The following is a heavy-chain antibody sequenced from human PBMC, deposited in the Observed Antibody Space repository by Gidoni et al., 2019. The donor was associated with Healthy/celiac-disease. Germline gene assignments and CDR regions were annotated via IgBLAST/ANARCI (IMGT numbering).Heavy chain of an antibody. J-gene: IGHJ4*02. V-gene: IGHV4-39*01. CDR2: IYYSGST. D-gene: IGHD3-22*01. CDR3: ATTYYYDSSGYFIPNFDY. CDR1: GGSISRSSYY. Sequence: QLRLQESGPGLVKPSETLSLTCTVSGGSISRSSYYWGWIRQPPGKGLEWIGSIYYSGSTYYNPSLKSRVTISVDTSKNQFSLKLSSVTAADTAVYYCATTYYYDSSGYFIPNFDYWGQGTLVTVSS.